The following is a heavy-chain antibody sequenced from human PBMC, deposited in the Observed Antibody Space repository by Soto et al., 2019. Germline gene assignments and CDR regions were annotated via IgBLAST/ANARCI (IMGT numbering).Heavy chain of an antibody. V-gene: IGHV3-23*01. CDR1: GFTFSSYA. CDR2: ISGSGGST. J-gene: IGHJ6*03. CDR3: AKDQGILTGYPYYYYYYMDV. D-gene: IGHD3-9*01. Sequence: GGSLRLSCAASGFTFSSYAMSWVRQAPGKGLEWVSAISGSGGSTYYADSVKGRFTISRDNSKNTLYLQMNSLRAEDTAVYYCAKDQGILTGYPYYYYYYMDVWGKGTTVTVSS.